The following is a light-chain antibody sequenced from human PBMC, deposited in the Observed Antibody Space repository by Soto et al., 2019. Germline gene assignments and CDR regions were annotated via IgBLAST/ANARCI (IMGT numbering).Light chain of an antibody. J-gene: IGKJ1*01. CDR2: DAS. V-gene: IGKV3-20*01. CDR1: QSVSSST. Sequence: PGERATLSCRASQSVSSSTLAWYQHKPGQAPRLLIYDASSRATGIPDRFSGSGSGTDFTFTISRLEPEDFAVYYCHQYGTSPRTFGQGTKVEIK. CDR3: HQYGTSPRT.